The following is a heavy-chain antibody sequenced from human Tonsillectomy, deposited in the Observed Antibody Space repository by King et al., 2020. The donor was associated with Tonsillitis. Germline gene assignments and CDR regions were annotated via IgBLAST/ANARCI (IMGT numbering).Heavy chain of an antibody. CDR2: ISYDGSKK. J-gene: IGHJ4*02. V-gene: IGHV3-30*04. CDR1: GFTFESYT. CDR3: ARQFLHPDY. Sequence: VQLVESGGGVVQPGRSLRLSCAASGFTFESYTMNWVRQAPGKGLEWVALISYDGSKKYYADSVQGRFTISRDNSRNTLFLQMNSLRREDTAVYYCARQFLHPDYWGQGTLVTVSS.